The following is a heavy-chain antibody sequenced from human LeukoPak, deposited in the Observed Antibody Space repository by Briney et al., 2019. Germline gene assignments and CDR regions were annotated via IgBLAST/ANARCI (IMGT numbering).Heavy chain of an antibody. Sequence: PGGSLRLSCVASGFTISSNGMHWVRQAPGKGLEWVAVIWYTGDLKYYSDSVKGRFTISRDTSKDTLYLQMDGLRAEDTAVYYCARASGSNHNHLDCWGQGTLVTVSS. D-gene: IGHD1-14*01. J-gene: IGHJ4*02. CDR3: ARASGSNHNHLDC. V-gene: IGHV3-33*01. CDR2: IWYTGDLK. CDR1: GFTISSNG.